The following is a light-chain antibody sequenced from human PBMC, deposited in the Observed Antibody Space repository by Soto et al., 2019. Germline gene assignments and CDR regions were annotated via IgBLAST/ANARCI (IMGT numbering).Light chain of an antibody. CDR1: PSISSW. V-gene: IGKV1-5*01. CDR2: DAS. J-gene: IGKJ1*01. CDR3: QQYNSFWT. Sequence: DIQMTQSPSTLSASVGDRVTITCRASPSISSWLAWYQQKPGKAPNVLIYDASSLQSGVPSRFSGSRSGTEFTLTISSLQPDDFATYYCQQYNSFWTFGQGTRVEI.